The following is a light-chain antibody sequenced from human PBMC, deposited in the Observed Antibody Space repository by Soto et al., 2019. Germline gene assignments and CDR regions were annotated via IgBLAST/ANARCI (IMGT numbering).Light chain of an antibody. V-gene: IGLV1-40*01. CDR3: QSYDSSLSVVV. CDR2: GNN. CDR1: SSNIGAGYD. Sequence: QSVLTQPPSVSGAPGQRVSMSCTGSSSNIGAGYDVHWYQQLPGTAPKLLIFGNNNRPSGVPDRFSGSKSGTSASLAITGLQAEDEADYYCQSYDSSLSVVVFGGGTQLTVL. J-gene: IGLJ2*01.